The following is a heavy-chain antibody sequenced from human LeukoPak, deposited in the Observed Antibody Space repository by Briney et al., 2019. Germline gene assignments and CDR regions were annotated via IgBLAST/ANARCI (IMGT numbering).Heavy chain of an antibody. CDR2: IIPIFGTA. D-gene: IGHD3-22*01. Sequence: GASAKVSCKASGGTFSSYAVSWVRQAPGQGLEWMGGIIPIFGTANYAQKFQGRVTITADESTSTAYMELSSLRSEDTAVYYCARIGTFYYDSSGYYPGDYWGQGTLVTVSS. J-gene: IGHJ4*02. V-gene: IGHV1-69*13. CDR3: ARIGTFYYDSSGYYPGDY. CDR1: GGTFSSYA.